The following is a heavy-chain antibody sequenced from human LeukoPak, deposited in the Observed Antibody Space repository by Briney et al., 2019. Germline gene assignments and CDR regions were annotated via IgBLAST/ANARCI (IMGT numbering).Heavy chain of an antibody. CDR1: GGSISSYY. V-gene: IGHV4-59*01. CDR2: IYYSGSA. J-gene: IGHJ3*02. D-gene: IGHD1-1*01. Sequence: KASETLSLTCTASGGSISSYYWSWIRQPPGKGLEWIGYIYYSGSANYNPSLKSRVTISVDTSKNQFSLKLTSVTAADTAVYYCASSTTGTTYAFDIWGQGTMVTVS. CDR3: ASSTTGTTYAFDI.